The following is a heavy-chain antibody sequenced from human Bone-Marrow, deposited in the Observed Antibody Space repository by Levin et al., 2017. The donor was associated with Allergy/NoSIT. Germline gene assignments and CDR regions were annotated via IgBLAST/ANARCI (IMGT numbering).Heavy chain of an antibody. D-gene: IGHD6-19*01. CDR3: VRGNIFSSAWFTGDV. Sequence: NASETLSLTCAISGASINGDSWWSWVRQPPGQGLEWIGEIFHSGSTKYKPSLQSRVTMSVDKSKNQLSLNMTSVTAADTAVYYCVRGNIFSSAWFTGDVWGQGTTVIVSS. J-gene: IGHJ6*02. CDR1: GASINGDSW. V-gene: IGHV4-4*02. CDR2: IFHSGST.